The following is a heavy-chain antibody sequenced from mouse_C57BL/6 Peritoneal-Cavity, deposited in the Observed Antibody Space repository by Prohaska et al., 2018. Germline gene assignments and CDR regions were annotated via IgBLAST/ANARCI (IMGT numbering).Heavy chain of an antibody. CDR1: GFTFSSYA. V-gene: IGHV5-4*01. CDR2: ISDGGSYT. CDR3: ARDHYSNYVDAMDY. J-gene: IGHJ4*01. D-gene: IGHD2-5*01. Sequence: EVQLVESVGGLVKPGGSLKLSCAASGFTFSSYAMSWVRQTPEKRLEWVATISDGGSYTYYPDNVKGRFTISRDNAKNNLYLQMSHLKSEDTAMYYCARDHYSNYVDAMDYWGQGTSVTVSS.